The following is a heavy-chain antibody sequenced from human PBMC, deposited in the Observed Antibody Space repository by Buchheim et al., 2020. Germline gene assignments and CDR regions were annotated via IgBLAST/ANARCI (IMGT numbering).Heavy chain of an antibody. CDR2: TMPRAGIT. CDR1: EGTFGSDA. Sequence: QVHLVQSGADVKKVGSSVKVACKASEGTFGSDAISWVRQAPGQGVEWLGRTMPRAGITNYAQKFQGRVTLPADKPTSTAYMELTNLRSDDSGTYYCARGFGGIARDWGQGTL. CDR3: ARGFGGIARD. J-gene: IGHJ4*02. D-gene: IGHD2-15*01. V-gene: IGHV1-69*04.